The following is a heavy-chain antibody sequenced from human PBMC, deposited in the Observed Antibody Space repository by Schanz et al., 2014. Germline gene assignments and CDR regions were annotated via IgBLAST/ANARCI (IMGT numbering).Heavy chain of an antibody. V-gene: IGHV1-3*04. CDR2: INTGSGDT. J-gene: IGHJ4*02. D-gene: IGHD5-12*01. CDR3: ARGIGGYGANNYFDY. CDR1: GYIFINSG. Sequence: QVQLVQSGPEVKKPGATVKVSCKASGYIFINSGISWVRQAPGQRLEWMGWINTGSGDTKYSQNFQGRVTITRDTSASTAYMELRSLRSEDTAVYSCARGIGGYGANNYFDYWGQGTLVTVSS.